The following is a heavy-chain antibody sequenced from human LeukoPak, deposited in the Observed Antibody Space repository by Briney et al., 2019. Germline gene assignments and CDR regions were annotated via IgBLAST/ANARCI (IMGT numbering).Heavy chain of an antibody. J-gene: IGHJ6*03. CDR1: GFTFDDYG. CDR2: INWNGGST. V-gene: IGHV3-20*04. Sequence: PGGSLRLSCAASGFTFDDYGMSWVRQAPGKGLEWVSGINWNGGSTGYADSVKGRFTISRDNAKNSLYLQMNSLRAEDTAVYYCARVWTGQWPPHYYYMDVWGKGTTVTISS. D-gene: IGHD6-19*01. CDR3: ARVWTGQWPPHYYYMDV.